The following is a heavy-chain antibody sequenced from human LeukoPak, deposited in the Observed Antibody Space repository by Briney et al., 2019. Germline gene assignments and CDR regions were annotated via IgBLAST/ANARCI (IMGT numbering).Heavy chain of an antibody. D-gene: IGHD6-19*01. CDR3: ARIQYSSGWGQSWFDP. CDR1: GGSFSGYY. V-gene: IGHV4-34*01. CDR2: INHSGST. Sequence: SETLSLTCAVYGGSFSGYYWSWIRQPPGKGLEWIGEINHSGSTNYNPSLKSRVTISVDTSKNQFSLKLSSVTAAGTAVYYCARIQYSSGWGQSWFDPWGQGTLVTVSS. J-gene: IGHJ5*02.